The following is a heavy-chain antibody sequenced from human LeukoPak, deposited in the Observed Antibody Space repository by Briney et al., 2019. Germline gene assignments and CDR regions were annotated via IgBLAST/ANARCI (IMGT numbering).Heavy chain of an antibody. CDR1: GGSISSSSYY. Sequence: SETLSLTCTVSGGSISSSSYYWGWIRQPPGKGLEWIGSIYYSGSTYYNPPLKSRVTISVDTSKNQFSLKLSSVTAADTALYYCARLFSSRDSFDYYYYVLDVWGQGTTVTVSS. CDR2: IYYSGST. CDR3: ARLFSSRDSFDYYYYVLDV. D-gene: IGHD6-13*01. V-gene: IGHV4-39*01. J-gene: IGHJ6*02.